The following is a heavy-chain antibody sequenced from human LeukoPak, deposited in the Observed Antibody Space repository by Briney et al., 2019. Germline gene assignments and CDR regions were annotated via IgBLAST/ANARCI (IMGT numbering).Heavy chain of an antibody. CDR3: ARRGEAMDPFDY. D-gene: IGHD5-18*01. CDR2: IYPGDSDT. CDR1: GYSFTSYW. Sequence: GEPLKISCKDSGYSFTSYWIGWVRQMPGKGLEWMGIIYPGDSDTRYSPSLQGQVTISADKSINTAYLQWSSLKASDTAIYYCARRGEAMDPFDYWGQGTLVTVSS. V-gene: IGHV5-51*01. J-gene: IGHJ4*02.